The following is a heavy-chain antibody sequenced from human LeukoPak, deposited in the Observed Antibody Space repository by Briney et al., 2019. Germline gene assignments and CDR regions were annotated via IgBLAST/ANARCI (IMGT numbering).Heavy chain of an antibody. Sequence: GGFLRLSCAASGFTFDGYTMHWVRQAPGKGLEWVSLITFDGISTFYADSVKGRFTISRDNSKNSLSLQMNSLRSEGTALYYCATERQKYFDYWGQGSLVTVSS. CDR2: ITFDGIST. V-gene: IGHV3-43*01. CDR1: GFTFDGYT. J-gene: IGHJ4*02. CDR3: ATERQKYFDY.